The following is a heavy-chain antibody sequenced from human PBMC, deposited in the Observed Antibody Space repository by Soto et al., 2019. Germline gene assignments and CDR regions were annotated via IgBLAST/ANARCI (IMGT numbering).Heavy chain of an antibody. V-gene: IGHV3-23*01. Sequence: GGSLSLSCAASGFVFSTYVMSWVRQAPGKGLEWVSAFSARSGDSYYADSVRGRFTISRDNSKNTLYLQMNSLRADDTAVYYCAKAFNSNDESYYFDYWGQGALVTVSS. J-gene: IGHJ4*02. CDR2: FSARSGDS. D-gene: IGHD1-20*01. CDR3: AKAFNSNDESYYFDY. CDR1: GFVFSTYV.